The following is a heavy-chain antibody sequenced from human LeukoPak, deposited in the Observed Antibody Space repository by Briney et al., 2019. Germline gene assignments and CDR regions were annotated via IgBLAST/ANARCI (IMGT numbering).Heavy chain of an antibody. CDR3: VYYTIYGVVRWFDP. V-gene: IGHV3-23*01. Sequence: GGSLRLSCAASGFTFGSYAMSWVRQAPGKGLEWVSSISGSSDNIYYADSVKGRFTISRDYSKNTLYLEMNSLRTEDTAVYYCVYYTIYGVVRWFDPXGQGTLXTVSS. CDR1: GFTFGSYA. CDR2: ISGSSDNI. D-gene: IGHD3-3*01. J-gene: IGHJ5*02.